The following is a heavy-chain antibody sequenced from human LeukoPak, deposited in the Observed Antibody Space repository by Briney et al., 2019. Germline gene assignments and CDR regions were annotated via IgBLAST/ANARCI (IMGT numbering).Heavy chain of an antibody. CDR1: GFTFSSYS. Sequence: GGSLRLSCAASGFTFSSYSMNWVRQAPGKGLEWVSSISSSSSYIYYADSVKGRFTISRDNAKNSLYLQMNSLRAEDTAVYYCASIRMGAAAGYDPYYFDYWGQGTLVTVSS. CDR2: ISSSSSYI. V-gene: IGHV3-21*01. J-gene: IGHJ4*02. CDR3: ASIRMGAAAGYDPYYFDY. D-gene: IGHD6-13*01.